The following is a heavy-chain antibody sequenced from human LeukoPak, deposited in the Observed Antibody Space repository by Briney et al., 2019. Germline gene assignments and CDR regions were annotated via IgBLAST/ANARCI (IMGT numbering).Heavy chain of an antibody. CDR1: GFTFGDYA. J-gene: IGHJ3*02. CDR2: IRSKAYGGTT. D-gene: IGHD7-27*01. Sequence: GGSLRLSCTASGFTFGDYAMSWVRQAPGKGLEWVGFIRSKAYGGTTEYAASVKGRFTISRDDSKSIAYLQMDSLKTEDTAVYYCTREGLGRAFDIWGQGTMVTVSS. CDR3: TREGLGRAFDI. V-gene: IGHV3-49*04.